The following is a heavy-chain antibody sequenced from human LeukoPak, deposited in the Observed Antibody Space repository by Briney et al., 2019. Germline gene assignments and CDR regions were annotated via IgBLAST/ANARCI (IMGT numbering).Heavy chain of an antibody. CDR1: GFTFSTYA. CDR3: AKFADCSGGSCYRDFDY. J-gene: IGHJ4*02. V-gene: IGHV3-23*01. D-gene: IGHD2-15*01. Sequence: GGSLRLSCTASGFTFSTYAMSWVRQAPGKGLEGVSGISYSGGSTYYADSVKGRFTISRDNSKNTLYLRMNSLRAEDTAVYYCAKFADCSGGSCYRDFDYWGQGTLVTVSS. CDR2: ISYSGGST.